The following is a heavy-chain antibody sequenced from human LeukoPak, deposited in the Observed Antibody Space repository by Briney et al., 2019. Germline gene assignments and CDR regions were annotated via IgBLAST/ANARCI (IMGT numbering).Heavy chain of an antibody. Sequence: ASVKVSCKASGGTFSSYAISWVRQAPGQGLEWMGRIIPILGIANYAQKFHGRVTITADKSTSTAYMELSSLRSEDTAVYYCAREDGDYGRNFDYWGQGTLVTVSS. D-gene: IGHD4-17*01. V-gene: IGHV1-69*04. CDR3: AREDGDYGRNFDY. CDR1: GGTFSSYA. J-gene: IGHJ4*02. CDR2: IIPILGIA.